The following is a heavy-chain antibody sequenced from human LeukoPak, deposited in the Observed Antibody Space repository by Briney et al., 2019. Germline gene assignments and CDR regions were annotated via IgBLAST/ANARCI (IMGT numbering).Heavy chain of an antibody. CDR3: ARVGITVTMSKGPIDH. V-gene: IGHV3-7*05. CDR1: RFTFSSYW. CDR2: IEQDGSEK. Sequence: SGGSLRLSCVASRFTFSSYWMSWVRQAPGKGLEWVAKIEQDGSEKYYVDSVKGRFTISRDNARNSLYLQMNSLRAEDTAVYYCARVGITVTMSKGPIDHWGQGTLVSVSS. J-gene: IGHJ4*02. D-gene: IGHD4-17*01.